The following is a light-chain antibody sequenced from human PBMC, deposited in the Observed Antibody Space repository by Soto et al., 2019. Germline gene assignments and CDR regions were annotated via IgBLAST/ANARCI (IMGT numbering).Light chain of an antibody. CDR3: QQSNITPLT. CDR1: QSINSY. Sequence: DIQMTQSPSSLSASVGDRVTITCRASQSINSYLNWYQQKPGRAPKLLIYAASSLQRGVPSRFSGSGSGTDFTLTISSLQPEDFATYYCQQSNITPLTFGPGTKVDIK. V-gene: IGKV1-39*01. J-gene: IGKJ3*01. CDR2: AAS.